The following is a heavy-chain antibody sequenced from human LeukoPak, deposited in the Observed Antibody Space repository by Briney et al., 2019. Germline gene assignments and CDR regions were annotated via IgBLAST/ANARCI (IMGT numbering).Heavy chain of an antibody. D-gene: IGHD6-25*01. CDR2: IYYSGST. V-gene: IGHV4-39*01. Sequence: SETLSLTCSVSGGSISSSGYFWGWIRQPPGKGLEWIGTIYYSGSTYYNPSLKSRLTISVDTSRNQFSLKLGSVTTADTAVYYCARYISGSGFDYWGQGTLVTVSS. J-gene: IGHJ4*02. CDR3: ARYISGSGFDY. CDR1: GGSISSSGYF.